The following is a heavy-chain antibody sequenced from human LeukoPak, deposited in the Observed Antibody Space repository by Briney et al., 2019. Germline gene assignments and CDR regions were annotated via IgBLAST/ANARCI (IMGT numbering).Heavy chain of an antibody. J-gene: IGHJ4*02. CDR2: ISGSGGST. D-gene: IGHD2-15*01. CDR1: GFTFSSYA. V-gene: IGHV3-23*01. Sequence: GGSLRLSCAASGFTFSSYAMSWVRQAPGKGLEWVSAISGSGGSTYYADSVKGRFTISRDNSQNTLVLQMNSLRGEDTAVYYCTSRDPCSGGTCYGLRYWGQGTLVTVSS. CDR3: TSRDPCSGGTCYGLRY.